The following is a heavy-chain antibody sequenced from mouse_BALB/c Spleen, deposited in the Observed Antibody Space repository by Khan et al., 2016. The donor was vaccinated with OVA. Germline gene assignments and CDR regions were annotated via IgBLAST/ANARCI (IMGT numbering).Heavy chain of an antibody. CDR2: ILPGSNSS. D-gene: IGHD1-1*01. J-gene: IGHJ3*01. CDR3: ARGNYYGSTSWFGY. V-gene: IGHV1-9*01. CDR1: GYTFSSYW. Sequence: QVQLKQSGAELMKPGASVKISCKATGYTFSSYWIEWVKQRPGHGLEWIGEILPGSNSSNYNERFKGKVTITADTSSNTAYMQLSSLTSEDSAIYYCARGNYYGSTSWFGYWGQGTLVTVSA.